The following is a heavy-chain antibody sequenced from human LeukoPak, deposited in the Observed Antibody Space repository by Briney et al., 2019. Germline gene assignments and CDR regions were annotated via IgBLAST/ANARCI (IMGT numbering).Heavy chain of an antibody. CDR3: ARGDDDFWSGFDY. D-gene: IGHD3-3*01. CDR1: GFTFSSYW. Sequence: GGSLRLSCAASGFTFSSYWMSWVRQAPGKGLEWVAVIWYDGSNKYYADSVKGRFTISRDNSKNTLYLQMNSLRAEDTAVYYCARGDDDFWSGFDYWGQGTLVTVSS. CDR2: IWYDGSNK. J-gene: IGHJ4*02. V-gene: IGHV3-33*08.